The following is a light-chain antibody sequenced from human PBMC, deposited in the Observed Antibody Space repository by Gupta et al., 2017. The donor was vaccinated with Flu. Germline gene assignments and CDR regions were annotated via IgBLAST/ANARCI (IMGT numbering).Light chain of an antibody. J-gene: IGKJ4*01. CDR1: QEIGSS. CDR2: AAS. Sequence: GDRGTITCRASQEIGSSLAWYQQRSGQRPKLLIYAASSTQSGVPSRFSASGCGTVFTLTISNLQPEDVATYYCQKYNSAPPAFGGGTKVESK. V-gene: IGKV1-27*01. CDR3: QKYNSAPPA.